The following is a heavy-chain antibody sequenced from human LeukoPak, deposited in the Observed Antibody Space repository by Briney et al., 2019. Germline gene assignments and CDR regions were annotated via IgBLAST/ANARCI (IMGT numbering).Heavy chain of an antibody. CDR3: AGRVTGYSSGYVY. V-gene: IGHV3-23*01. Sequence: PGGSLRLSCVASGITFSNHAVSWVRQAPEKGLDWVSVISGSAHKIRYADSVKGRFTISRDNSENIVYLQMNNLRAEDTAVYYCAGRVTGYSSGYVYWGQGTLVTVSS. CDR2: ISGSAHKI. CDR1: GITFSNHA. D-gene: IGHD5-18*01. J-gene: IGHJ4*02.